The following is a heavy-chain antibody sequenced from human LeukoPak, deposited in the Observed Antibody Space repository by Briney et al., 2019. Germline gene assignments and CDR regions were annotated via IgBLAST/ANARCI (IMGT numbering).Heavy chain of an antibody. CDR1: GGSISSYY. V-gene: IGHV4-59*01. CDR3: ARVGNYEGIDY. D-gene: IGHD4-11*01. Sequence: PSETLSLTCTVSGGSISSYYWSWIRQPPGKGLEWIGYIYYSGSTNYNPSLKSRVTISVDTSKNQFSLKLSSVTAADTAVYYCARVGNYEGIDYWGQGTLVTVSS. J-gene: IGHJ4*02. CDR2: IYYSGST.